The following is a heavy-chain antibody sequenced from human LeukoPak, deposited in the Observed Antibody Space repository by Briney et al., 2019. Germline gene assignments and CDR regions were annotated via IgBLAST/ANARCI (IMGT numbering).Heavy chain of an antibody. J-gene: IGHJ4*02. D-gene: IGHD5-12*01. Sequence: TLSLTCTVSGGSISSGGYYWSWIRQHPGKGLEWIGYIYYSGSTYYNPSLKSRVTISVDTSKNQFSLKLSSVTAADTAVYYCARGPLDSGYTYFDYWGQGALVSVAS. CDR1: GGSISSGGYY. CDR2: IYYSGST. V-gene: IGHV4-31*03. CDR3: ARGPLDSGYTYFDY.